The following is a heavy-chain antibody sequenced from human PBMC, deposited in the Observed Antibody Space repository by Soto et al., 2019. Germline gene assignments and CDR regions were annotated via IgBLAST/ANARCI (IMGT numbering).Heavy chain of an antibody. CDR3: ASVTLRFSYGIDV. J-gene: IGHJ6*02. D-gene: IGHD3-3*01. CDR1: GLTFSNYE. CDR2: IRKRGSVI. Sequence: GGSLRLSCTGSGLTFSNYEMHWVRQAPGKGLEWLSYIRKRGSVIYYADSVKGRFTISRDNANNCLYLQMNSLRAEDTAVYFCASVTLRFSYGIDVWGQGTTVTVSS. V-gene: IGHV3-48*03.